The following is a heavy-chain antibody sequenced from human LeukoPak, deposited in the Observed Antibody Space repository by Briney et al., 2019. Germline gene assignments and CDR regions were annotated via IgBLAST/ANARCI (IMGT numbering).Heavy chain of an antibody. CDR2: ILYDGSNK. CDR3: AKRRLSAAGTGVLDN. Sequence: GGSLRLSCAASGFTFSSYGMHWVRQAPGKGLEWVAFILYDGSNKYYADSVKGRFIISRDNSEDTVYLQMNSLRGEDTAVYYCAKRRLSAAGTGVLDNWGQGTPVTVSS. D-gene: IGHD6-13*01. J-gene: IGHJ4*02. V-gene: IGHV3-30*02. CDR1: GFTFSSYG.